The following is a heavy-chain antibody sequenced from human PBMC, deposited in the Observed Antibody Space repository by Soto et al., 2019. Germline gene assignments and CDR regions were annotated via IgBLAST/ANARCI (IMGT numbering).Heavy chain of an antibody. Sequence: SETLSLTCTDSGGSISYYFWSWIRQPPGKGLEWIGYMYYSGSTNYNPSLKSRVTMSVDTSKNQFSLKLSSVTAADTAVYYCARDWTDSGYDWGVYYYYGMDVWGQGTTVTVSS. CDR3: ARDWTDSGYDWGVYYYYGMDV. CDR1: GGSISYYF. D-gene: IGHD5-12*01. V-gene: IGHV4-59*12. J-gene: IGHJ6*02. CDR2: MYYSGST.